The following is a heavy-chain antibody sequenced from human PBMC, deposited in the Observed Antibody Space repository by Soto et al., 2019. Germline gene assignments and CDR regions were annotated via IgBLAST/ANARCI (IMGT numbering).Heavy chain of an antibody. Sequence: GESLKISCKGSGYSFTSYWIGWVRQMPGKGLEWMGIIYPGDSDTRYSPSFQGQVTISADKSISTAYLQWSSLKASDTAMYYCARGEGGDIVVVPAAPFPMDVWGQGTTVTVSS. CDR3: ARGEGGDIVVVPAAPFPMDV. D-gene: IGHD2-2*01. V-gene: IGHV5-51*01. J-gene: IGHJ6*02. CDR2: IYPGDSDT. CDR1: GYSFTSYW.